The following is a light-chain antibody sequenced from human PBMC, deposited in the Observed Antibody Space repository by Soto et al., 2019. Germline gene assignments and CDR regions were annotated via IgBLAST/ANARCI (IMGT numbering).Light chain of an antibody. V-gene: IGLV2-18*02. CDR3: SSYTSSSTHVV. Sequence: QSALTQPPSVSGSPGQSVTISCTGTSSDVGSYNRVSWYQQPPGTAPKLMIYEVSNRPSGVPDRFSGSKSGNTASLTISGLQAEDEADYDCSSYTSSSTHVVFGGGTKLTVL. CDR1: SSDVGSYNR. J-gene: IGLJ2*01. CDR2: EVS.